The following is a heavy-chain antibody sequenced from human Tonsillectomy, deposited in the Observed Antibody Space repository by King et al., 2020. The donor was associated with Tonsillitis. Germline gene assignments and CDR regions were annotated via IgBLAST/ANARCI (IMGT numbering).Heavy chain of an antibody. CDR1: GGSISSHF. V-gene: IGHV4-59*11. CDR2: IYYSGST. Sequence: QLQESGPGLVKPSETLSLTCTVSGGSISSHFWSWIRQPPGKGLEWVGYIYYSGSTNYNPSLKSRVTISVDMSKNHYSLKLSSVTAADTAVYYCSRGSKWLELFDPWGQGTLVTVSS. J-gene: IGHJ5*02. D-gene: IGHD5-12*01. CDR3: SRGSKWLELFDP.